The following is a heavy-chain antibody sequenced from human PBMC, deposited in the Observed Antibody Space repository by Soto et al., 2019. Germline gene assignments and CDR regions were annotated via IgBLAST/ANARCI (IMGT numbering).Heavy chain of an antibody. D-gene: IGHD1-7*01. CDR2: IYYSGSN. J-gene: IGHJ6*02. Sequence: SETLSLTCTVSGGSISSYYWSWIRQPPGKGLEWIGYIYYSGSNNYNPSLKSRVTISVDTSKNQFSMKLSSVTAADTAVYYCARHRGTGTTLSYYYYGMDVWGQGTTVTVS. CDR1: GGSISSYY. CDR3: ARHRGTGTTLSYYYYGMDV. V-gene: IGHV4-59*01.